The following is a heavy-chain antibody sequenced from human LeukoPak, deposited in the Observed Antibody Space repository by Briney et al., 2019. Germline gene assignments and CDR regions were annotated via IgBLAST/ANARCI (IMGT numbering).Heavy chain of an antibody. J-gene: IGHJ4*02. Sequence: GGSLRHSCAASGFTFSDYYMSWVRQAPGKGLEWVTNINEAGSEKYYADSVKGRFTISRDNAQNSLFLQMNSLRADDTAVYYCVRPELPGWSVLFDFWGQGTLVTVSS. CDR1: GFTFSDYY. CDR3: VRPELPGWSVLFDF. CDR2: INEAGSEK. D-gene: IGHD2-15*01. V-gene: IGHV3-7*01.